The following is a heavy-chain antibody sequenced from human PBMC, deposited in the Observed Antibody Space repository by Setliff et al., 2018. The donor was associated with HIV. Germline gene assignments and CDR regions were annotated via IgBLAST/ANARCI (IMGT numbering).Heavy chain of an antibody. D-gene: IGHD6-13*01. CDR2: IRHSGNT. Sequence: PSETLSLTCVVNGESFRGHFWTWIRQIPGKGLQWIGEIRHSGNTNYNPSLKSRLTISVDTSKNQVSLRLSSVTAADTGVYYCARHRDPPGSRWIDYYYYMDLWGEGTTVTVSS. CDR1: GESFRGHF. CDR3: ARHRDPPGSRWIDYYYYMDL. V-gene: IGHV4-34*01. J-gene: IGHJ6*03.